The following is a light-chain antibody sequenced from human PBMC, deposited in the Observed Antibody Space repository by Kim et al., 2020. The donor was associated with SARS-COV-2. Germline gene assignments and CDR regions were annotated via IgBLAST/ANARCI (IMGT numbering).Light chain of an antibody. J-gene: IGLJ3*02. V-gene: IGLV3-1*01. CDR3: QAWDSSTNVV. CDR1: KLGNKY. CDR2: QDT. Sequence: SYELTQPPSVSVSPGQTGSITCSGHKLGNKYVSWYHQKPGQSPVLVIYQDTKRPSGIPERFSGSNSGKTATLTISGTQTMDEGDYYCQAWDSSTNVVFGGGTQLTVL.